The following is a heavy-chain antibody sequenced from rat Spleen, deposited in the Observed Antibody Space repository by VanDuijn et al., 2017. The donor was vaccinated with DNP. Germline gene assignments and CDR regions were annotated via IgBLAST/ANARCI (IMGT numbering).Heavy chain of an antibody. V-gene: IGHV5S10*01. CDR2: IIYDGSRT. CDR1: GFTFSDYN. D-gene: IGHD1-4*01. Sequence: EVQLVESGGGLVQPGRSLKLSCAASGFTFSDYNMAWVRQAPKKGLEWVATIIYDGSRTYYRDSVKGRFTISRDNAKSTLYLQMDSLRSEDTATYYCVTSPGPNWFAYWGQGTLVTVSS. CDR3: VTSPGPNWFAY. J-gene: IGHJ3*01.